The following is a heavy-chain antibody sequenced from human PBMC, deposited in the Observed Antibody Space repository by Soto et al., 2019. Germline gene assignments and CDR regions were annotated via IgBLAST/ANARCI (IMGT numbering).Heavy chain of an antibody. V-gene: IGHV3-53*05. J-gene: IGHJ4*02. Sequence: GGSLRLSCSASGFTVSNHYMTWVRQAPGKGLEWVSVIYSGGSRYYADSVKGRFAISRDHSKNTLYLQMNSLRAEDTAVYYCAKDQRRYSYAVDYWGQGTLVTVSS. CDR1: GFTVSNHY. D-gene: IGHD5-18*01. CDR3: AKDQRRYSYAVDY. CDR2: IYSGGSR.